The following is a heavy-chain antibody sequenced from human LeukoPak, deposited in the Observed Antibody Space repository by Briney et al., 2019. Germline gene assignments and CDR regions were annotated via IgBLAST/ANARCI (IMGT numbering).Heavy chain of an antibody. J-gene: IGHJ4*02. V-gene: IGHV3-7*01. CDR2: IKQDGSEK. D-gene: IGHD2-15*01. CDR1: GFTFSSYA. Sequence: GGSLRLSCAASGFTFSSYAMSWVRQAPGKGLEWVANIKQDGSEKYYVDSVKGRFTISRDNAKNSLYLQMNSLRAEDTAVYYCARVREYCSGGSCLYYFDYWGQGTLVTVSS. CDR3: ARVREYCSGGSCLYYFDY.